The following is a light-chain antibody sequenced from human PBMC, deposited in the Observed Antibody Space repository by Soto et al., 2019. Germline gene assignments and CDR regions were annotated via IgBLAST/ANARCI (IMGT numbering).Light chain of an antibody. J-gene: IGKJ2*01. CDR2: NAS. CDR3: QQYNSYPYT. V-gene: IGKV1-5*03. CDR1: QSISSW. Sequence: DIQMTQSPSTLSASVGDRVTITCRASQSISSWLAWYQQKPGKDPKLLIYNASSLESGVPSRCSGSGSGTAFSLTISSLQPDDFATEYCQQYNSYPYTFGQGTKLEIK.